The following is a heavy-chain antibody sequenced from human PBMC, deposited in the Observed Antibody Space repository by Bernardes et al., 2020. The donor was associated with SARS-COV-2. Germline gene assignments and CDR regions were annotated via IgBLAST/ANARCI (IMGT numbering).Heavy chain of an antibody. V-gene: IGHV3-7*01. Sequence: GGSLRLFCGASGFRLSAYWMSWVRQAPGKGLEWVATINHDGSEKKYVDSVKGRFTVSRDNAKNALFLHMTSLRAEDTAVYYCVRVDDYGDYSFDHWGHGTLVSVSS. D-gene: IGHD4-17*01. CDR2: INHDGSEK. CDR1: GFRLSAYW. CDR3: VRVDDYGDYSFDH. J-gene: IGHJ4*01.